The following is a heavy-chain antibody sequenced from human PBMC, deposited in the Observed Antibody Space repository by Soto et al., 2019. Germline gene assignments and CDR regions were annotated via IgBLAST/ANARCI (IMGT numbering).Heavy chain of an antibody. J-gene: IGHJ5*02. CDR1: GFTFSSYG. V-gene: IGHV3-48*01. CDR2: IRNSSSTI. CDR3: ARDGYGSGSYYPPYNWFDP. D-gene: IGHD3-10*01. Sequence: GGSLRLSCAASGFTFSSYGMHWVRQAQGKGLEWVADIRNSSSTIYYADSVKGRFTISRDNAKNSLYLQMNSLRAEDTAVYYCARDGYGSGSYYPPYNWFDPWGQGTLVTVSS.